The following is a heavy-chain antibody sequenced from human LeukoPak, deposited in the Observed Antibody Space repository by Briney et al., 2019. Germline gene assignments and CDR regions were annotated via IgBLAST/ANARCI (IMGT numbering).Heavy chain of an antibody. V-gene: IGHV4-39*07. CDR3: ARVYYSSSYDYWYFDL. CDR1: GGSISSSSSYY. D-gene: IGHD6-13*01. Sequence: SETLSLTCTVSGGSISSSSSYYWGWIRQPPGKGLEWIGNIYYGGSTNYNPSLKSRVTISVDTSKNQFSLKLSSVTAADTAVYYCARVYYSSSYDYWYFDLWGRGTLVTVSS. J-gene: IGHJ2*01. CDR2: IYYGGST.